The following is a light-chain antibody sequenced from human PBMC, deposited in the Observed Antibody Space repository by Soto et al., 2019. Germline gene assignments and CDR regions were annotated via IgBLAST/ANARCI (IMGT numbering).Light chain of an antibody. CDR3: RQALQTWT. Sequence: EIVMTQSPLSLSVTPDEPASISCRSSQSLLHSNGYHYLDWYLQKPGQSPQLLIYAVSNRASGVPDRFSGSGSGTDFTLKISRVEAEDVGVYYCRQALQTWTFGQGTKVEIK. V-gene: IGKV2-28*01. CDR1: QSLLHSNGYHY. CDR2: AVS. J-gene: IGKJ1*01.